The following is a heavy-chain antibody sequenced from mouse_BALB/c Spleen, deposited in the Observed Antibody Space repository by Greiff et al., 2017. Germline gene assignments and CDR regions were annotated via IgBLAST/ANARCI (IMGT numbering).Heavy chain of an antibody. Sequence: EVQLQESGPGLVKPSQSLSLTCSVTGYSITSGYYWNWIRQFPGNKLEWMGYISYDGSNNYNPSLKNRISITRDTSKNQFFLKLNSVTTEDTATYYCARGVYDGYMFAYWGQGTLVTVSA. D-gene: IGHD2-3*01. J-gene: IGHJ3*01. CDR1: GYSITSGYY. CDR3: ARGVYDGYMFAY. CDR2: ISYDGSN. V-gene: IGHV3-6*02.